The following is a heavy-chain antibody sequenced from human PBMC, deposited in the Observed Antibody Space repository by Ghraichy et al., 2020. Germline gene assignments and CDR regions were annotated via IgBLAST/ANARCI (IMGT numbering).Heavy chain of an antibody. V-gene: IGHV3-74*01. CDR3: ARGLGWSGSYTPYFDL. CDR2: TDSDGRVS. J-gene: IGHJ4*02. CDR1: GFTFTNYW. D-gene: IGHD3-3*01. Sequence: GGSLRLSCVASGFTFTNYWMHWVRQTPGKGLVWVSRTDSDGRVSDYADSVKGRFTSSKDTAKNTLYLQIDSLRAEDTAVYYCARGLGWSGSYTPYFDLWGRGTLVTVSS.